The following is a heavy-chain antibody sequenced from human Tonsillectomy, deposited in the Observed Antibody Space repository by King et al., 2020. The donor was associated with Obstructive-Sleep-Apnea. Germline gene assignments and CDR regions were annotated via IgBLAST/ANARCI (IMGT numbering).Heavy chain of an antibody. CDR1: GYTFTSYG. CDR3: ARYAYAAVGSTDYFDY. V-gene: IGHV1-18*04. Sequence: VQLVESGVEVKKPGASVKVSCKASGYTFTSYGITWVRLAPGQGLEGRGWISVYNGDTKYEQKFQGRVTMTTDTSTNTAYMELRSLRSDDTAVYYCARYAYAAVGSTDYFDYWGQGTLVTVSS. J-gene: IGHJ4*02. D-gene: IGHD6-13*01. CDR2: ISVYNGDT.